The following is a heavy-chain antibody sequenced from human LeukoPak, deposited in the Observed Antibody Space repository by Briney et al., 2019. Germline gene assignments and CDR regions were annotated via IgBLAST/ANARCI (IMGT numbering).Heavy chain of an antibody. Sequence: GGSLRLSCAASGFTFDDYTMHWVRQGPGKGLEWVSLVHWDGDSTYYADSVKGRFTISRDNSKNTLYLQMNSLRAEDTAVYYCAKDPLADWFDPWGQGTLVTVSS. CDR1: GFTFDDYT. V-gene: IGHV3-43*01. CDR3: AKDPLADWFDP. J-gene: IGHJ5*02. CDR2: VHWDGDST.